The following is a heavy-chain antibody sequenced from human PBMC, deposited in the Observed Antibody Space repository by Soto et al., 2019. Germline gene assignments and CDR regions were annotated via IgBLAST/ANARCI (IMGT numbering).Heavy chain of an antibody. Sequence: QVQLVPPGAEVQKPGSSVKVSCKASGGTFNSYVFNWVLQAPGQGLEWMGGIISIFGTPNYGQKFKGRVTITAEESTSPGFVEVSSLTSEDTAIYYCARDLGSGYDPGDYWGQGTLVTVSS. D-gene: IGHD5-12*01. J-gene: IGHJ4*02. V-gene: IGHV1-69*12. CDR3: ARDLGSGYDPGDY. CDR1: GGTFNSYV. CDR2: IISIFGTP.